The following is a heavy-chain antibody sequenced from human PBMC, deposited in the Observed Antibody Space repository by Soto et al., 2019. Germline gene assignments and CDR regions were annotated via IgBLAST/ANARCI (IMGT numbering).Heavy chain of an antibody. D-gene: IGHD3-10*01. CDR2: INPNCGNI. J-gene: IGHJ4*02. CDR1: GDTFTTYD. CDR3: ARCRASGSYYLLDY. V-gene: IGHV1-8*01. Sequence: ASVKVSCKASGDTFTTYDINWVRQATGHGLEWMGWINPNCGNIGYAQRFQGRVTMTRDTAIRTAYTEWNRLRSDDTAVYYCARCRASGSYYLLDYWGQGTLVTVSS.